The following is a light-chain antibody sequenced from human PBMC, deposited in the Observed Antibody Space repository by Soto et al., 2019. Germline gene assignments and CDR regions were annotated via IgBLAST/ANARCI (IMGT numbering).Light chain of an antibody. Sequence: QSALTQPASMSGSPGQSIPISCTGTSSDVGAYDYVSWYQQFPDTAPKLIIFDVTNRPSGVSNRFSGSKSGNTASLTISGLQAGDEAEYYCNSYTSSRTYVFGSGT. CDR1: SSDVGAYDY. J-gene: IGLJ1*01. CDR3: NSYTSSRTYV. CDR2: DVT. V-gene: IGLV2-14*03.